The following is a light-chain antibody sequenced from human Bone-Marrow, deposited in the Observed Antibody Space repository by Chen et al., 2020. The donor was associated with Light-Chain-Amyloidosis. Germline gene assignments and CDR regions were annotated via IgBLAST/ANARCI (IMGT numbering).Light chain of an antibody. CDR1: SSDVGDYKY. J-gene: IGLJ1*01. V-gene: IGLV2-8*01. Sequence: QSALAQPPSASGSPGQSVTISCAGTSSDVGDYKYVSCYQQHPGKAPKLMIYEVSKRPSGVPVRFSGSKSGNTASLTVSGLQAEDEADYYCSSYAGSNNFVFGTGTKVTVL. CDR3: SSYAGSNNFV. CDR2: EVS.